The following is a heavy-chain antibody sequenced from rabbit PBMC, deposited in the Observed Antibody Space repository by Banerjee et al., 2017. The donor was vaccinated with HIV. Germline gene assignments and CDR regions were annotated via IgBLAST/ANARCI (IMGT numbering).Heavy chain of an antibody. CDR3: ARGTGGGGDGLQL. CDR2: ITTGSGST. D-gene: IGHD7-1*01. Sequence: QEQLEESGGDLVKPEGSLTLTCTASGFSFSGGYYMCWVRQAPGKGLEWTACITTGSGSTYYASWAKGRFTISKTSSTTVTLQMTSLTAADTATYFCARGTGGGGDGLQLWGPGTLVTVS. J-gene: IGHJ4*01. CDR1: GFSFSGGYY. V-gene: IGHV1S45*01.